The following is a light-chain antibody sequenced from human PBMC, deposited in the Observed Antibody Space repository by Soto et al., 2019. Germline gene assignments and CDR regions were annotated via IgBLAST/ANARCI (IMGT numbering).Light chain of an antibody. Sequence: DIQMTQSPSTLSAAVGDGVTITCRASQSVSNWLAWFQQKPGRAPKLLIFKASSLGSGVPSRFSGGGSGTEFTLTISSMQPEDFATYYCQQYNSYSYTFGQGTKLE. J-gene: IGKJ2*01. CDR1: QSVSNW. CDR3: QQYNSYSYT. V-gene: IGKV1-5*03. CDR2: KAS.